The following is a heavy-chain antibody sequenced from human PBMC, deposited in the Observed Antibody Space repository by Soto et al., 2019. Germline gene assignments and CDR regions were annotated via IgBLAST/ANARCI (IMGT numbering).Heavy chain of an antibody. CDR1: GYTFTNFG. J-gene: IGHJ4*02. Sequence: QVQLVQSGAEVKKPGASVKVSCKTSGYTFTNFGLSWVRQAPGQGLEWMGWMSASNGNTNYAQNFQGRVTMTTDTSTSTAYMELRSLSSDDTAVYYCAIGGTPGDYWGQGTLVTVSS. V-gene: IGHV1-18*01. CDR3: AIGGTPGDY. D-gene: IGHD3-16*01. CDR2: MSASNGNT.